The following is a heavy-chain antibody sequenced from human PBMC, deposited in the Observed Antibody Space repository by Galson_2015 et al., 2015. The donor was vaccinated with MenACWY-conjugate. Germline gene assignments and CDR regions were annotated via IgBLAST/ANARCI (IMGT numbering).Heavy chain of an antibody. Sequence: SLRLSCAASGFTFSSYGMHWVRQAPGKGLEWVAVIWYDGSNKYSADSVKGRFTISRDNSKNTLYLQMNSPRAEDTSVYYCARDSCSTPNCYFNCLSQGTLVTFSS. CDR2: IWYDGSNK. CDR3: ARDSCSTPNCYFNC. D-gene: IGHD2-2*01. J-gene: IGHJ4*03. V-gene: IGHV3-33*01. CDR1: GFTFSSYG.